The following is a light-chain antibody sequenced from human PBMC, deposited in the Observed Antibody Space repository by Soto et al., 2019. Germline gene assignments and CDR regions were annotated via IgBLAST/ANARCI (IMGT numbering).Light chain of an antibody. J-gene: IGKJ2*01. CDR1: RDILYSSNNKNY. CDR2: WAS. Sequence: MTQSPDSLAVSLGEGATINCKSTRDILYSSNNKNYLAWYQQKPGQPPKLLIYWASTRESGVPDRFSGSGSGTDFTLTISSLQAEDVAVYYCQQYYSTPYTFGQGTRLEIK. CDR3: QQYYSTPYT. V-gene: IGKV4-1*01.